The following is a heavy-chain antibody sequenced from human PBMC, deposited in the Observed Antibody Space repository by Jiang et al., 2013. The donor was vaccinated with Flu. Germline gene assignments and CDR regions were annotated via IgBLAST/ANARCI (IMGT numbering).Heavy chain of an antibody. D-gene: IGHD6-19*01. J-gene: IGHJ4*02. Sequence: GPGLVKPSETLSLTCTVSGGSISSSSYYWGWIRQPPGKGLEWIGSIYYSGSTYYNPSLKSRVTISVDTSKNQFSLKLSSVTAADTAVYYCARGTYSSGWYFDYWGQGTLVTVSS. V-gene: IGHV4-39*01. CDR3: ARGTYSSGWYFDY. CDR2: IYYSGST. CDR1: GGSISSSSYY.